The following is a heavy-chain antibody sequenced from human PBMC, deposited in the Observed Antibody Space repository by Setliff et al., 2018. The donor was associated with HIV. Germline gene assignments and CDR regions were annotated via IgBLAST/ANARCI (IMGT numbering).Heavy chain of an antibody. V-gene: IGHV4-31*03. Sequence: SETLSLTCTVSGVSVSRDGYYWSWIRQLTGKDLEWIAFISYIGTTFYNPSLKSRLTISRVPAKNQFSLKLSSVTAADTAVYYCARVVLLEPLTPGGTFDIWGQGTTVTVSS. CDR2: ISYIGTT. CDR1: GVSVSRDGYY. CDR3: ARVVLLEPLTPGGTFDI. J-gene: IGHJ3*02. D-gene: IGHD3-16*01.